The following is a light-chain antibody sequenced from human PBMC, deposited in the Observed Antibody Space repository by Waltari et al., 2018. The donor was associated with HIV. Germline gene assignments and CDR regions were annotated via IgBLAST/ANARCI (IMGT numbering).Light chain of an antibody. J-gene: IGLJ1*01. V-gene: IGLV2-14*01. CDR3: SSYTSSSTRV. Sequence: QSALTQPASVSGSPGQSITISCTGTSRDAGGYNYVSWYQQHPGKAPKLMIYEVSNRPSGVSNRFSGSKSGNTASLTISGLQAEDEADYYCSSYTSSSTRVFGTGTKVTVL. CDR2: EVS. CDR1: SRDAGGYNY.